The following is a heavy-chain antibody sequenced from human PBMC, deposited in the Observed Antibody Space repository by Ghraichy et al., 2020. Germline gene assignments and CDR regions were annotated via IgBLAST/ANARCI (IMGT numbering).Heavy chain of an antibody. CDR1: GGSISSYY. CDR2: IYTSGST. V-gene: IGHV4-4*07. Sequence: SETLSLTCTVSGGSISSYYWSWIRQPAGKGLEWIGRIYTSGSTNYNPSLKSRVTMSVDTSKNQFSLKLSSVTAADTAVYYCAREGCTNGVCYLFDYWGQGTLVTVSS. CDR3: AREGCTNGVCYLFDY. D-gene: IGHD2-8*01. J-gene: IGHJ4*02.